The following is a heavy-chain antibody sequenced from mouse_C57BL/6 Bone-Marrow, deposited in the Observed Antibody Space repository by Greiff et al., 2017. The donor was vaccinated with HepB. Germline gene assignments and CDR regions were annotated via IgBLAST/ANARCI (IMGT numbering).Heavy chain of an antibody. CDR1: GFTFSRYA. CDR2: ISDGGSYT. J-gene: IGHJ1*03. Sequence: EVNAVESGGGLVKPGGSLKLSCAASGFTFSRYAMSWVRQTPEKRLEWVATISDGGSYTYNPDNVKGRFSISRDNAKNNLYLKMSHLKSEDTAMYYCAREGPGWYFDVWGTGTTVTVSS. V-gene: IGHV5-4*01. CDR3: AREGPGWYFDV.